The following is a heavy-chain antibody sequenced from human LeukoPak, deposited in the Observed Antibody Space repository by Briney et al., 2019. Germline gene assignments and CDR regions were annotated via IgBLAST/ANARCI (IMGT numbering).Heavy chain of an antibody. V-gene: IGHV3-11*04. J-gene: IGHJ4*02. CDR3: ARSVYLLYYFDY. CDR1: GFTFSDYY. Sequence: RGGSLRLSCAASGFTFSDYYMSWIRQAPGKGLEWVSYISSSGSTIYYADSVKGRFTISRDNAKNSLYLQMNSLRAEDTAVYYCARSVYLLYYFDYWGQGTLVTVSS. D-gene: IGHD2-8*01. CDR2: ISSSGSTI.